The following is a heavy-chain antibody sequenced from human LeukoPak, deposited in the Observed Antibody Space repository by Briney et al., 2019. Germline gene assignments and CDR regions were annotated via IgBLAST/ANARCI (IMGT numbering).Heavy chain of an antibody. CDR2: INPSGGST. CDR3: ARPGDYGADGYYYYYGMDV. Sequence: AASVKVSCKASGYTFTGYYMHWVRQAPGQGLEWMGIINPSGGSTSYAQKFQGRVTMARDTSTSTVYMELSSLRSEDTAVYYCARPGDYGADGYYYYYGMDVWGQGTTVTVSS. V-gene: IGHV1-46*01. D-gene: IGHD4-17*01. CDR1: GYTFTGYY. J-gene: IGHJ6*02.